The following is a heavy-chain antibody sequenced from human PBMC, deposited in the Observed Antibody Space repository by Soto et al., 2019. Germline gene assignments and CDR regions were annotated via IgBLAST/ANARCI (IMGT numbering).Heavy chain of an antibody. V-gene: IGHV3-23*01. Sequence: WGSLRLSCAASGFTFISYAIILFRHSPLKWPEWVSAISGSGGSTYYADSVKGRFTISRDNSKNTLYLQMNSLRAEDTAVYYCAKEGHCSSTSCYLSAFGIWGQGTMVTVSS. CDR2: ISGSGGST. J-gene: IGHJ3*02. D-gene: IGHD2-2*01. CDR3: AKEGHCSSTSCYLSAFGI. CDR1: GFTFISYA.